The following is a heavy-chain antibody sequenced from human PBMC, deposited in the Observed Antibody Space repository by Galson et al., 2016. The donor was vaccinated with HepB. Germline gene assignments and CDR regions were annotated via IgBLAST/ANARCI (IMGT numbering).Heavy chain of an antibody. CDR1: GFTFGDYG. J-gene: IGHJ4*02. CDR3: AKDAMVVPAAGCVS. Sequence: SLRLSCAASGFTFGDYGMSWVRQAPGKGLEWVSGISGGGGSTYDAGSVKGRFTISRDNSKNTLYLQMNSLRAEDTTGYYCAKDAMVVPAAGCVSWGQGTLVTVSS. CDR2: ISGGGGST. V-gene: IGHV3-23*01. D-gene: IGHD2-2*01.